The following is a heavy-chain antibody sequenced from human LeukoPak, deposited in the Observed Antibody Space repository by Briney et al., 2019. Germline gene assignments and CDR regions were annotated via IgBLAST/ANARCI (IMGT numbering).Heavy chain of an antibody. CDR2: IIPIFGTA. CDR3: ARVIVVHGIFYFDY. J-gene: IGHJ4*02. V-gene: IGHV1-69*01. CDR1: GGTFSSYA. D-gene: IGHD1-26*01. Sequence: SVKVSCKASGGTFSSYAISWVRQAPGQGLEWMGGIIPIFGTANYAQKFQGRVTITADESTSTAYMELSSLRSEDTAVYYCARVIVVHGIFYFDYWGQGTLVTVSS.